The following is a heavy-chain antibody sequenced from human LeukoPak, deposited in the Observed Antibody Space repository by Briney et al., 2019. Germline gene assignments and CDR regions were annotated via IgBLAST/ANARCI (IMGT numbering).Heavy chain of an antibody. CDR2: IYITGST. CDR3: ARDNSVEDTAWWFDP. CDR1: GGSITSYY. D-gene: IGHD4-23*01. Sequence: SETLSLTCTVSGGSITSYYWSWIRQSAGKGLEWIGRIYITGSTTYNPSLKSRVTMSLDTSKNQFSLKLSSVTAADTAVYYCARDNSVEDTAWWFDPWGQGTLVTVSS. V-gene: IGHV4-4*07. J-gene: IGHJ5*02.